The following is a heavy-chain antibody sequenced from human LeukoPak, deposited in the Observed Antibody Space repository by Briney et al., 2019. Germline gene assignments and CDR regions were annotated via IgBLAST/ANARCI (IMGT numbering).Heavy chain of an antibody. V-gene: IGHV3-48*03. CDR3: ARNFFHCSGGSCYYPVFDY. CDR1: GFTFSSYE. J-gene: IGHJ4*02. D-gene: IGHD2-15*01. Sequence: GGSLRLSCAASGFTFSSYEMNWVRQAPGKGLEWVSYISSSGSTIYYADSVKGRFTISRDNAKNSLYLQMNSLRAEDTAVYYCARNFFHCSGGSCYYPVFDYWGQGTLATVSS. CDR2: ISSSGSTI.